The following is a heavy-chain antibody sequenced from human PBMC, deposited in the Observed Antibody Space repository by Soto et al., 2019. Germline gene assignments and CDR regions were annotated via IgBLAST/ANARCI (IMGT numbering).Heavy chain of an antibody. CDR1: GFTFSSLW. CDR3: TRAGGSYYFDF. V-gene: IGHV3-7*01. CDR2: IKPDGSDQ. D-gene: IGHD3-10*01. J-gene: IGHJ4*02. Sequence: EVQLVESGGGLVLPGGYLRLSCAASGFTFSSLWMSWVRQAPGKGLEWVANIKPDGSDQYYVDSVKGRFTISRDNARKSLYLQMNSLRGDDTAVYYCTRAGGSYYFDFWGQGTLVTVSA.